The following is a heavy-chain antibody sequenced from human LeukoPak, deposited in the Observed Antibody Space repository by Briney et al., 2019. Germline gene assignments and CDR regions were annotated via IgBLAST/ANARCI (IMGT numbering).Heavy chain of an antibody. CDR3: ARGAYSSGWNYYGMDV. CDR1: GFTFSSYS. D-gene: IGHD6-19*01. J-gene: IGHJ6*02. Sequence: PGGSLRLSCAASGFTFSSYSMNWVRQAPGKGLEWVSSISSSSSYIYYADSVKGRFTISRDNAKNSLYLQMNSLRAEDTAVYYCARGAYSSGWNYYGMDVWGQGTTVTVSS. CDR2: ISSSSSYI. V-gene: IGHV3-21*01.